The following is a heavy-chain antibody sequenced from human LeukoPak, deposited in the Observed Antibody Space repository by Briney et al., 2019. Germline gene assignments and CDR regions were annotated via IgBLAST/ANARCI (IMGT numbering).Heavy chain of an antibody. CDR2: INPNSGGT. Sequence: ASVKVSCKASGYTFTGYYMHWVRQAPGQGLEWMGWINPNSGGTNYAQKFQGRVTMTRDTSISTAYMELSRLRSDDTAVYYCASNPPTSSTYYYYGMDVWGLGTTVTVSS. CDR3: ASNPPTSSTYYYYGMDV. CDR1: GYTFTGYY. J-gene: IGHJ6*02. D-gene: IGHD2-2*01. V-gene: IGHV1-2*02.